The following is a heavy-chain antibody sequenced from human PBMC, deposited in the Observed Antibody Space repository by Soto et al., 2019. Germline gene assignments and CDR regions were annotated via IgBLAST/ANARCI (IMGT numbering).Heavy chain of an antibody. V-gene: IGHV3-23*01. CDR2: ISGSGGST. D-gene: IGHD2-2*01. CDR3: ARYGSTSPFRYNWFDP. Sequence: PGGSLRLSCAASGFTFSSYAMSWVRQAPGKGLEWVSAISGSGGSTYYADSVKGRFTISRDNSKNTLYLQMNSLRAEDTAVYYCARYGSTSPFRYNWFDPRGQGTLVTVSS. J-gene: IGHJ5*02. CDR1: GFTFSSYA.